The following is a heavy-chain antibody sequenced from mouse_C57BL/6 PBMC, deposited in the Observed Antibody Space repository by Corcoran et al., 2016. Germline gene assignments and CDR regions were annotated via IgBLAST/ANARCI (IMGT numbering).Heavy chain of an antibody. CDR2: INTYSGVP. D-gene: IGHD1-1*02. V-gene: IGHV9-3*01. Sequence: QIQLVQSGPELKKPGETVKISCKASGYTFTTYGMSWVKQAPGKGLKWMGWINTYSGVPTYADDFKGRFAFSLETSASTAYLQINNLKNEDTATYFCAKRESDTGSYEAIDYWGQGTSVTVSS. CDR1: GYTFTTYG. CDR3: AKRESDTGSYEAIDY. J-gene: IGHJ4*01.